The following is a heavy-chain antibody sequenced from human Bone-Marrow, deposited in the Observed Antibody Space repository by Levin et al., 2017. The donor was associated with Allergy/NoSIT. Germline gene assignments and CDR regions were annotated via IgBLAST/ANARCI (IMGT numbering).Heavy chain of an antibody. CDR1: GYSFTNYG. CDR2: INVENGNT. V-gene: IGHV1-18*01. D-gene: IGHD3-3*01. CDR3: ARVARDAFGVVVEYYHYMDV. Sequence: GESLKISCKASGYSFTNYGINWVRQAPGQGFEWVGWINVENGNTNYGQKFPGRGSMTTDTSTSTVYMELRSLRADDTAVYYCARVARDAFGVVVEYYHYMDVWGKGTTVTVSS. J-gene: IGHJ6*03.